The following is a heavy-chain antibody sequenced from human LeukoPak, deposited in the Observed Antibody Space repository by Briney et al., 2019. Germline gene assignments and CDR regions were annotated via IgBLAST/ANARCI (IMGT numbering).Heavy chain of an antibody. CDR2: IKSKTDGETT. V-gene: IGHV3-15*01. D-gene: IGHD3-10*01. CDR3: TTDLGTYYHGSQRLIPIDY. CDR1: GFPFNAYW. J-gene: IGHJ4*02. Sequence: GGSLRLSCAASGFPFNAYWMTWVRQAPGKGLEWIGRIKSKTDGETTNYAEPVRGRFTISRDDSKSAVYLQMNSLKIEDTAVYYCTTDLGTYYHGSQRLIPIDYWGQGTLVTVSS.